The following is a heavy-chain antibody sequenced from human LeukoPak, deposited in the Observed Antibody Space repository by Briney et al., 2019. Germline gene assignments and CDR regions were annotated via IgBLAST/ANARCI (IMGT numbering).Heavy chain of an antibody. J-gene: IGHJ6*02. Sequence: SETLSLTCTVSSGSISSYYWSWIRQPPGKGLEWIGYIYYSGSTNYNPSLKSRVTISIDTSKNQFSLKLSSVTAADTAVYYCARDRGDKNDYYYGMDVWGQGTTVTVSS. CDR3: ARDRGDKNDYYYGMDV. D-gene: IGHD3-10*01. V-gene: IGHV4-59*01. CDR2: IYYSGST. CDR1: SGSISSYY.